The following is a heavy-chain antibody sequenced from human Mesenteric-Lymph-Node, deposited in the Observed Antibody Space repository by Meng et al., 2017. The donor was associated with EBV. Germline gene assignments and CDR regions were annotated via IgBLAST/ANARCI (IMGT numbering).Heavy chain of an antibody. J-gene: IGHJ1*01. Sequence: QVQXVESGXXXVKPGGCXRLSCAXSGFTLSDYYMSWIRQPPGKGLEWVSDISSGASTMYYADSVKGRFTISRDNAKNSLDLQMNSLRGEDTAVYYCARGSYCSGGSCSQKYFQHWGQGTLVTVSS. V-gene: IGHV3-11*01. D-gene: IGHD2-15*01. CDR1: GFTLSDYY. CDR2: ISSGASTM. CDR3: ARGSYCSGGSCSQKYFQH.